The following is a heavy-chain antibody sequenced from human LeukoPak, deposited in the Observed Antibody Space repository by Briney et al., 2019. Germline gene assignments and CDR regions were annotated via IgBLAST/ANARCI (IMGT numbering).Heavy chain of an antibody. D-gene: IGHD2-15*01. CDR2: IKQDGSEK. CDR1: GFTFGDYA. Sequence: GGSLRLSCTASGFTFGDYAVSWFRQAPGKGLEWVANIKQDGSEKCYVDSVKGRFTISRDNAKNSLYLQMNSLRAEDTAVYYCARDRWELLSNSYHYCGLDVWGQGTTVTVSS. V-gene: IGHV3-7*01. CDR3: ARDRWELLSNSYHYCGLDV. J-gene: IGHJ6*02.